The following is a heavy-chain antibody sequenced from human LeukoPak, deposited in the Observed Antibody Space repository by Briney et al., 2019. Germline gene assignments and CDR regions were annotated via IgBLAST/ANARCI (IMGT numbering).Heavy chain of an antibody. D-gene: IGHD6-19*01. V-gene: IGHV4-4*07. J-gene: IGHJ5*02. CDR1: GGSLSSYY. CDR3: ARGPAYSSEGWFDP. CDR2: IYTSGST. Sequence: SETLSLTCTVPGGSLSSYYWSWIRQPAGKGLEWIGRIYTSGSTNYNPSLKSRVTMSVDTSKNQFSLKLSSVTAADTAVYYCARGPAYSSEGWFDPWGQGTLVTVSS.